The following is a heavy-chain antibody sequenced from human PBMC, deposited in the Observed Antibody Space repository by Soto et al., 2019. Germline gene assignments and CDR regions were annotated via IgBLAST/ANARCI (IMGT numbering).Heavy chain of an antibody. V-gene: IGHV4-39*01. CDR2: IYYSGST. CDR1: GASISSSSFY. D-gene: IGHD5-18*01. CDR3: ARLVYSYGSISY. J-gene: IGHJ4*02. Sequence: SETLSLTCTVSGASISSSSFYWGWIRQPPGRGLEWIGSIYYSGSTYYSPSLKSRLTISVDTSKNQFSLKLSSVTAADTALYYCARLVYSYGSISYWGQGTLVTVSS.